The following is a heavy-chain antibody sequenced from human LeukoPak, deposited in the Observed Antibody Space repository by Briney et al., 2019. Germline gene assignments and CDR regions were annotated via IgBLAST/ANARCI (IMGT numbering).Heavy chain of an antibody. D-gene: IGHD5-12*01. CDR1: GYTFTGYY. CDR2: INPNSGGT. J-gene: IGHJ6*03. CDR3: ARAPPSGYDLHNYYYYYMDV. Sequence: GASVKVSCKASGYTFTGYYMHWVRQAPGQGLEWMGWINPNSGGTNYAQKFQGRVTMTRDTSISTAYMELSRLRSDDTAVYYCARAPPSGYDLHNYYYYYMDVWGKGTTVTVSS. V-gene: IGHV1-2*02.